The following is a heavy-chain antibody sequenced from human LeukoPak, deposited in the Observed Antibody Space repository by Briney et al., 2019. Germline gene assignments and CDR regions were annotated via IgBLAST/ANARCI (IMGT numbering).Heavy chain of an antibody. D-gene: IGHD6-13*01. V-gene: IGHV3-7*01. Sequence: GGSLRLSCAASGFTFSSYWMTWVRQAPGKGLEWVANIKQDGSEKYYVDSVKGRLTISIDNSKNSLYLQMNSLRAEDTGVYYCARGGRYSRSLFDYWGQGTLVTVSS. CDR3: ARGGRYSRSLFDY. CDR2: IKQDGSEK. J-gene: IGHJ4*02. CDR1: GFTFSSYW.